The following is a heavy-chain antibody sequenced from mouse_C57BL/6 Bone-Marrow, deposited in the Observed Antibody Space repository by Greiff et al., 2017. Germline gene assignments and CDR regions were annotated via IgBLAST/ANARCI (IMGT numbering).Heavy chain of an antibody. Sequence: EVKVVESGGGLVQPGGSLKLSCAASGFTFSDYYMYWVRQTPEKRLEWVAYISNGGGSTYYPDTVKGRFTISRDNAKNTLYLQMSRLKSEDTAMYYCARQPPSYYGSSPWFAYWGQGTLVTVSA. J-gene: IGHJ3*01. D-gene: IGHD1-1*01. CDR1: GFTFSDYY. V-gene: IGHV5-12*01. CDR3: ARQPPSYYGSSPWFAY. CDR2: ISNGGGST.